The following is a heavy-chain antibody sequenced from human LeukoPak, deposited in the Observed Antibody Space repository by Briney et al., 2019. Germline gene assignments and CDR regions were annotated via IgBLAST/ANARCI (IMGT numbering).Heavy chain of an antibody. J-gene: IGHJ6*03. V-gene: IGHV3-30*18. CDR3: AKDQYFVTGYYSHMDV. Sequence: QPGRSLRLSCAASGFTFSSYGMHWVRQAPGKGLEWVAVISYDGSNINYAESVKGRFTISRDNSKNTLYLQMNSLRTEDTAVYYCAKDQYFVTGYYSHMDVWGKGTTVTISS. CDR1: GFTFSSYG. D-gene: IGHD2-21*02. CDR2: ISYDGSNI.